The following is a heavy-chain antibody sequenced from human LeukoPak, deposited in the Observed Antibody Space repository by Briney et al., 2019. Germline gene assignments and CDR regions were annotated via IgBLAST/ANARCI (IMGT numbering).Heavy chain of an antibody. Sequence: ASVKVSCKASGYTFTGYYIHWVRQAPGQGLEWMGWTNPNSGGTNYAQKFQGRVTMTRDTSISTAYMELSRLRSDDTAVFYCARSDYDGSGYYYDLDYWGQGTLVTVSS. J-gene: IGHJ4*02. CDR3: ARSDYDGSGYYYDLDY. V-gene: IGHV1-2*02. CDR2: TNPNSGGT. D-gene: IGHD3-22*01. CDR1: GYTFTGYY.